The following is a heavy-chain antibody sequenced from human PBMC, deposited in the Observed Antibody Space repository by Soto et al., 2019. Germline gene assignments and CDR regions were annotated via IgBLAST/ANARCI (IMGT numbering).Heavy chain of an antibody. J-gene: IGHJ4*02. CDR3: ARGRDTAMVTLDYFDY. Sequence: QVQLQESGPGLVKPSETLSLTCTVSGGSISSYYWSWIRQPPGKGLEWIGYIYYSGSTNYNPSLKSRVTIPVDTSKNQFSLKLSSVTAADTAVYYCARGRDTAMVTLDYFDYWGQGTLVTVSS. CDR2: IYYSGST. D-gene: IGHD5-18*01. CDR1: GGSISSYY. V-gene: IGHV4-59*01.